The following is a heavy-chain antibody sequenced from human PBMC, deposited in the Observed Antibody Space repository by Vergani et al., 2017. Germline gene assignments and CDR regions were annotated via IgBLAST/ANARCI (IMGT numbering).Heavy chain of an antibody. CDR3: AGDTGFGDVYAIGSYFDY. Sequence: QVQLVQSGGEVKKPGASVKVSCKASGYTFTSYGISWVRQAPGQGLEWMGWISAYNGNTNYAQKLHGRVTMTTDTSTRTAYMELRSLSSDDTAVYYCAGDTGFGDVYAIGSYFDYWGQGTLVTVSS. V-gene: IGHV1-18*01. D-gene: IGHD2-8*01. CDR2: ISAYNGNT. CDR1: GYTFTSYG. J-gene: IGHJ4*02.